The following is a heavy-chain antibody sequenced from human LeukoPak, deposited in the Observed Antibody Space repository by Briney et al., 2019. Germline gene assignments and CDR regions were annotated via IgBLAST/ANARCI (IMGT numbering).Heavy chain of an antibody. J-gene: IGHJ4*02. D-gene: IGHD3-22*01. V-gene: IGHV4-59*01. CDR1: GGSINNYY. CDR3: ARNGDYYEKSGYYYLFDF. Sequence: SETLSLTCAVSGGSINNYYWSWIRQPPGKGLEYIGYIYYSGSANYNPSLKSRVTISVDPSKNQFSLKLSSVTAADTAVYYCARNGDYYEKSGYYYLFDFWGQGTLVTVSS. CDR2: IYYSGSA.